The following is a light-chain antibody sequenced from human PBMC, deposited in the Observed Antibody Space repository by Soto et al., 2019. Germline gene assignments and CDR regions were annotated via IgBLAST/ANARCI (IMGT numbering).Light chain of an antibody. CDR1: QSVSGN. V-gene: IGKV3-15*01. CDR2: GAS. CDR3: QQYNNCLIT. J-gene: IGKJ5*01. Sequence: EIVMTQSPATLSVSPGERATLSCRASQSVSGNLAWYQQKPGQAPRLLIYGASTRATGLPARFSGSGSGTDFTLTISSLQSEDFAFYYCQQYNNCLITFGEGTRLEIK.